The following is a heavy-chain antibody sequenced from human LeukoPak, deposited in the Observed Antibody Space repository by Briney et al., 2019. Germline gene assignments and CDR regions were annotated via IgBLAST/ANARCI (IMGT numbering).Heavy chain of an antibody. CDR3: ARDLSGVTGYTYGRGIDY. D-gene: IGHD5-18*01. V-gene: IGHV3-7*01. Sequence: GGSLRLSCAASGFSLSSYWMTWVRQAPGKGLEWVAHIKKDGSDKYYVDSVKGRFTISRDNAKTSLYLQMNSLRAEDTAVYYCARDLSGVTGYTYGRGIDYWGQGTLVTVSS. CDR1: GFSLSSYW. J-gene: IGHJ4*02. CDR2: IKKDGSDK.